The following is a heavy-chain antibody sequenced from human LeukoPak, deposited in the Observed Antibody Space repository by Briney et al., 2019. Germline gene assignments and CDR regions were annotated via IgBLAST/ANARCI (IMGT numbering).Heavy chain of an antibody. CDR3: ARSVIVSAIVADYYTYMDV. V-gene: IGHV4-38-2*01. CDR1: GYSISSNYY. Sequence: SETLSLTRAVSGYSISSNYYWGWIRQPPGKGLEWIGVIYHRGNTDYNPSLQSRVTISIDTSKNEFSLKVNSVTAADTAVYYCARSVIVSAIVADYYTYMDVWGRGISVTVSS. D-gene: IGHD2/OR15-2a*01. J-gene: IGHJ6*03. CDR2: IYHRGNT.